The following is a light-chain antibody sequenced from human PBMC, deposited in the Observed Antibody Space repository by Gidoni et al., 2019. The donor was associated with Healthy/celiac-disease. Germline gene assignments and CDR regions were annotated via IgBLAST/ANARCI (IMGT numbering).Light chain of an antibody. CDR3: QQYNDWPPYT. CDR2: AAS. CDR1: QSVGTN. V-gene: IGKV3-15*01. J-gene: IGKJ2*01. Sequence: EIMMTPSPATLSVSPGERATLSCRASQSVGTNLAWYQQKPGQAPRLLIYAASTRATGFPARFSGSGSGTEFTLTISSLQSEDFGVYYCQQYNDWPPYTFXQXTKLEIK.